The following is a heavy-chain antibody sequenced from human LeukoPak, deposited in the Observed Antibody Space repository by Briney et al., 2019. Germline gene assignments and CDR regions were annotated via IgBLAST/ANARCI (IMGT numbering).Heavy chain of an antibody. J-gene: IGHJ4*02. CDR1: GFTFSSYE. CDR3: ARMGQTYNYGSGSYSQADY. CDR2: ISSSGSTI. D-gene: IGHD3-10*01. V-gene: IGHV3-48*03. Sequence: GGSLRLSCAASGFTFSSYEMNWVRQAPGKGLEWVSYISSSGSTIYYADSVKGRFTISRDNSKNTLYLQMNSLRAEDTAVYYCARMGQTYNYGSGSYSQADYWGQGTLVTVSS.